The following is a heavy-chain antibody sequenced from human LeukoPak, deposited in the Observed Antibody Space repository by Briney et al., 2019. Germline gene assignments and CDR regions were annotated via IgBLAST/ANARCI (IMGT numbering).Heavy chain of an antibody. V-gene: IGHV4-30-2*01. CDR1: GGSISSGGYS. D-gene: IGHD3-10*01. Sequence: SETLSLTCAVSGGSISSGGYSWSWIRQPPGKGLEWIGYIHHSGSTYYNPSLKSRVTISVDRSKNQFSLKLSSVTAADTAVYYCARGEMVRGVINPWGQGTLVTVSS. CDR2: IHHSGST. J-gene: IGHJ5*02. CDR3: ARGEMVRGVINP.